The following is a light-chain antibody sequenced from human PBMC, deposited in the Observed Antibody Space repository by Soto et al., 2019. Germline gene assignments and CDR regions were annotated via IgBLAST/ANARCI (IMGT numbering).Light chain of an antibody. CDR3: QKYNSWEWT. V-gene: IGKV1-27*01. J-gene: IGKJ1*01. CDR2: AAS. Sequence: DIQMTQSPSSLSASVGDRVTITCRASQGISNYLAWYQQKPGKVPTLLIYAASTLQTGVPARFSGSGSGTDFTLTISSLQPEDVATYYCQKYNSWEWTFGQGTKVEIK. CDR1: QGISNY.